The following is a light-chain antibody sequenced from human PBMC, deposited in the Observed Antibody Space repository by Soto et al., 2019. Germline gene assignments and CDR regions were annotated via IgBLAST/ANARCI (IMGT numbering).Light chain of an antibody. CDR3: TSYTRAGTVI. J-gene: IGLJ2*01. CDR1: SSDVGGYNY. V-gene: IGLV2-14*03. CDR2: DVS. Sequence: QYALTQPASVSGSPGHSITIYCTGTSSDVGGYNYVSWYQHHPGKAPKLMIYDVSTRPSGVSNRFSGSKSDNTASLTISGLQSKDEADYYCTSYTRAGTVIFGGGTKLTVL.